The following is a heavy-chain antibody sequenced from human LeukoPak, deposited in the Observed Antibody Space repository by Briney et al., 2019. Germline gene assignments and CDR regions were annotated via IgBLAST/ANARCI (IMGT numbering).Heavy chain of an antibody. V-gene: IGHV4-39*07. Sequence: SETLFLTCTVSARSIISSSYYSGWISQPPGKGLDWTWRIYYRGRTYCNPSLRSRVTTSVDASKNQFSLKLSSVTAADTAVYYCARGGAIVVVPAAVPGWFDPWGQGTLVTVSS. CDR3: ARGGAIVVVPAAVPGWFDP. D-gene: IGHD2-2*01. CDR1: ARSIISSSYY. J-gene: IGHJ5*02. CDR2: IYYRGRT.